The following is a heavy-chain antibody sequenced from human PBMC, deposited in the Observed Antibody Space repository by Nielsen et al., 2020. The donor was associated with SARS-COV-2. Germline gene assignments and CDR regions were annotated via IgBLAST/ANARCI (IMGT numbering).Heavy chain of an antibody. Sequence: TLSLTCTVSGGSITGYYWSWIRQPPGKALEWLALIYWDDDKRYSPSLKSRLTITKDTSKNQVVLTMTNMDPVDTATYYCAHRQVLDYFDYWGQGTLVTVSS. J-gene: IGHJ4*02. CDR2: IYWDDDK. CDR3: AHRQVLDYFDY. V-gene: IGHV2-5*08. CDR1: GGSITGYYW. D-gene: IGHD1-1*01.